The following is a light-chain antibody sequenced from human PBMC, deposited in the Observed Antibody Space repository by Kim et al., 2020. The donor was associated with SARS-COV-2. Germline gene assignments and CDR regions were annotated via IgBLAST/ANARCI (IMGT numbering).Light chain of an antibody. V-gene: IGKV1-17*03. Sequence: SASLGDRVTITCRASQGISRCLAWFQQKAGKVPKRLIYDVSTLQSGVPSRFSGSGSGTEFTLTITSLQPEDFATYFCLQHKTFPYTFGQGTKLEI. CDR3: LQHKTFPYT. J-gene: IGKJ2*01. CDR2: DVS. CDR1: QGISRC.